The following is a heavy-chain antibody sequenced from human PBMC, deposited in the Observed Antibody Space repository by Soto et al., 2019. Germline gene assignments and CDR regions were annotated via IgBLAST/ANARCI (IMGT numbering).Heavy chain of an antibody. J-gene: IGHJ6*02. V-gene: IGHV4-30-4*01. CDR3: ARDSDTGGVFGNHYYYYGMDV. D-gene: IGHD3-3*01. Sequence: PSETLSLTCSVSGGSIISGDYYWIWIRQPPGKGLEWIGYIYYSGSTYYNPSLKSRVTISVDTSKNQFSLKLSSVTAADTAVYYCARDSDTGGVFGNHYYYYGMDVWGQGTTVTVSS. CDR1: GGSIISGDYY. CDR2: IYYSGST.